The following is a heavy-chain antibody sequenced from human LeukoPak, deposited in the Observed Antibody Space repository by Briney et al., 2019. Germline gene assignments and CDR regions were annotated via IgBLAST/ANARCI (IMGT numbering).Heavy chain of an antibody. V-gene: IGHV4-4*07. CDR3: ARGPAAIHHWFDP. CDR2: IYTSGST. Sequence: SETLSLTCTVSGGSISSYYWSWIRQPAGKGLERIGRIYTSGSTNYNPSLKSRVTISVDTSKNQFSLKLSSVTAADTAVYYCARGPAAIHHWFDPWGQETLVTVSS. D-gene: IGHD2-2*02. CDR1: GGSISSYY. J-gene: IGHJ5*02.